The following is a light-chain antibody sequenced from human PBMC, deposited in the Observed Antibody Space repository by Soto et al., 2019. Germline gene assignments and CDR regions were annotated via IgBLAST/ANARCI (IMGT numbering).Light chain of an antibody. CDR3: GTWYSSLSAVV. CDR2: DNN. Sequence: QSVLTQPPSVSAAPGQRVTISCSGSSSNFGNNYVSWYQKFPGTAPKLLIYDNNERPSGIPDRFSGSRSGTSATLGITGLQTGDEADYYCGTWYSSLSAVVFGGGTQLTVL. J-gene: IGLJ2*01. CDR1: SSNFGNNY. V-gene: IGLV1-51*01.